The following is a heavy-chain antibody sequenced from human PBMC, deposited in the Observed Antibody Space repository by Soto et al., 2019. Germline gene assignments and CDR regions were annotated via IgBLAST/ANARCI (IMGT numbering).Heavy chain of an antibody. Sequence: LRLSFAASGFTFRSYSMNWVRQAPGEGLEWVSSISSSSSYIYYADSVKGRFTISRDNAKNSLYLQMNSLRAEDTAVYYCATGYYYYYGMDVWGQGTTVTVSS. CDR2: ISSSSSYI. V-gene: IGHV3-21*01. J-gene: IGHJ6*02. CDR3: ATGYYYYYGMDV. CDR1: GFTFRSYS.